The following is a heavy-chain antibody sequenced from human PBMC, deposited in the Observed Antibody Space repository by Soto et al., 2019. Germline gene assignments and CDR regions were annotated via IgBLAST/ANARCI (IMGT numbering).Heavy chain of an antibody. CDR3: ARGDYYDSSGYSPWY. V-gene: IGHV3-13*01. Sequence: EVQLVESGGGLVQPGGSLRLSCAASGFTFSSYDMHWVRQATGKGLEWVSAIGTAGDTYYLGSVKGRFTISRENAKNSLYLQMNSLRAEDTAVYYCARGDYYDSSGYSPWYWGQGTLVTVSS. CDR2: IGTAGDT. D-gene: IGHD3-22*01. CDR1: GFTFSSYD. J-gene: IGHJ4*02.